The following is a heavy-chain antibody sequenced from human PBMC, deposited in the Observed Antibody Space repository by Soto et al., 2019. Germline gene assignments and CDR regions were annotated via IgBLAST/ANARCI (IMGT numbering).Heavy chain of an antibody. V-gene: IGHV4-59*01. CDR3: AAPPRY. Sequence: QVQLQESGPGLVKPSETLSLTCTVSGGPISSYYWSWIRQPPGKGLEWIGYIYDSGSTNYNPSLKSRVTISVDTSKNQFSLKLTSVTAADTAVYYCAAPPRYWGQGTLVTVSS. CDR1: GGPISSYY. CDR2: IYDSGST. J-gene: IGHJ4*02. D-gene: IGHD6-6*01.